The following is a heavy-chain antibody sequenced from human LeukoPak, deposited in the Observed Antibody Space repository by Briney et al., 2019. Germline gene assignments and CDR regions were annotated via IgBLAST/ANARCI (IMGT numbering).Heavy chain of an antibody. Sequence: WASVKVSCKASGYTFTGYYMHWVRQAPGQGLEWMGWINPNSGGTNYAQKFQGRVTMTRDTSISTAYMELSRLRSDDTAVYYCAGCYDILTGTCGDAFDIWGQGTMVTVSS. D-gene: IGHD3-9*01. CDR3: AGCYDILTGTCGDAFDI. V-gene: IGHV1-2*02. CDR2: INPNSGGT. J-gene: IGHJ3*02. CDR1: GYTFTGYY.